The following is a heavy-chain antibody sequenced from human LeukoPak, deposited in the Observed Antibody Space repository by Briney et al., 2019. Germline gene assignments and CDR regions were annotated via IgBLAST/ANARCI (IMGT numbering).Heavy chain of an antibody. Sequence: GGSLRLSCAVSGFTFSSYWMSWVRQAPGKGLEWVANIKEDGSEKYYVDSVKGRFTISRDNAKNTVYLQVNSLRAEDTAVYYCARERAFDIWGQGTMVTVSS. CDR1: GFTFSSYW. CDR2: IKEDGSEK. V-gene: IGHV3-7*04. CDR3: ARERAFDI. J-gene: IGHJ3*02.